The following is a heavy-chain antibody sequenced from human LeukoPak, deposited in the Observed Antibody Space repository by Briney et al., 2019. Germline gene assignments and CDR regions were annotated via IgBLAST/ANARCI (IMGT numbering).Heavy chain of an antibody. V-gene: IGHV5-51*01. Sequence: GESLKISCKGSGYSFTSYWIGWVRRMPGKGLEWMGIISPGDSDIRYSPSLQGQVTISADKSIFTAYLQWSSLKASDTAMYYCARRPRFTESSHFDYWGQGTLVTVSS. CDR3: ARRPRFTESSHFDY. CDR1: GYSFTSYW. J-gene: IGHJ4*02. D-gene: IGHD3-3*01. CDR2: ISPGDSDI.